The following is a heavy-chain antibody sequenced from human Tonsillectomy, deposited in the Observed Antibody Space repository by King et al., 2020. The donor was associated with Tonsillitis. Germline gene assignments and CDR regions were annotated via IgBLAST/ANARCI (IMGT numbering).Heavy chain of an antibody. CDR3: ARQSYGSGSYYKDY. CDR2: IYHSGST. D-gene: IGHD3-10*01. Sequence: VQLQESGPGLVKPSETLSLTCAVSGYSISSGYYWGRIRQPPGKGLEWIATIYHSGSTYYNPSLKSRVTISVDTSKNQFSLKLSSVTAADTAVYYCARQSYGSGSYYKDYWGQGTLVTVSS. CDR1: GYSISSGYY. J-gene: IGHJ4*02. V-gene: IGHV4-38-2*01.